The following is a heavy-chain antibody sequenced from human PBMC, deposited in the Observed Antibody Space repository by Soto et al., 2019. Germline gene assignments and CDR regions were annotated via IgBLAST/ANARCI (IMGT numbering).Heavy chain of an antibody. CDR3: AKGRGFIDPFGY. D-gene: IGHD3-16*02. Sequence: EVQLLESGGGLVQPGGSLRLSCAASGFAFSSYAMSWVRQAPGKGLEWVSSISGSTSGTYYADAVKGRFTISRDNSNNTLYLQMNSLRAEDTAVYYCAKGRGFIDPFGYWGQGALVTVSS. CDR2: ISGSTSGT. CDR1: GFAFSSYA. J-gene: IGHJ4*02. V-gene: IGHV3-23*01.